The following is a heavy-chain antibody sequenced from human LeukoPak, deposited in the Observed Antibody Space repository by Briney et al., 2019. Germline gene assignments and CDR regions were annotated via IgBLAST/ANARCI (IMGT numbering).Heavy chain of an antibody. D-gene: IGHD4-17*01. CDR3: ARGDYGDYAFYYYYGMDV. Sequence: GGSLRLSCAASGFTFSSYWMSWVRQAPGKGLEWVADIKQDGSEKYYVDSVKGRFTISRDNAKNSLYLQMNSLRAEDTAVYYCARGDYGDYAFYYYYGMDVWGQGTTVTVPS. V-gene: IGHV3-7*04. CDR1: GFTFSSYW. CDR2: IKQDGSEK. J-gene: IGHJ6*02.